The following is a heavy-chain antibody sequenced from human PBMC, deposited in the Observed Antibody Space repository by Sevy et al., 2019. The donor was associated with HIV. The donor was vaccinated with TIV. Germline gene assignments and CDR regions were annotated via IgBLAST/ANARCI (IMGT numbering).Heavy chain of an antibody. CDR3: ARINPSIPVPGSLRSDP. J-gene: IGHJ5*02. V-gene: IGHV3-74*01. CDR2: ISDDEWNR. Sequence: GGSLRLSCVASGFRLSDYWMHWVRQVPGKGLIWVSRISDDEWNRGYAESVRGRFTISRDDAKNTLYLQMNSLRVEDTGIYFCARINPSIPVPGSLRSDPWGQGTRVTVSS. CDR1: GFRLSDYW. D-gene: IGHD2-15*01.